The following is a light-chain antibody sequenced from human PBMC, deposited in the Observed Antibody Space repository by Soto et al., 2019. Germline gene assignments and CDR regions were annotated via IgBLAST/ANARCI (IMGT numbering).Light chain of an antibody. V-gene: IGKV3-20*01. Sequence: ENRLTQSPDTRSLSPGERATLSCKASQSVTYDQLAWYRQTPGQAPRLLIYGASSRAAGIPDRFSGSGSGTDFTLTISRLEPEDFVVYHCQQYGDLPPTFGQGTKVDIK. J-gene: IGKJ1*01. CDR2: GAS. CDR1: QSVTYDQ. CDR3: QQYGDLPPT.